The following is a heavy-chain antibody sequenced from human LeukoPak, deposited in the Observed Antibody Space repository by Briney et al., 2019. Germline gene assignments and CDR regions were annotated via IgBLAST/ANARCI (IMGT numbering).Heavy chain of an antibody. CDR1: GFTFGDYA. CDR3: TRAVGYDFWSGYTNYYYYMDV. J-gene: IGHJ6*03. V-gene: IGHV3-49*04. D-gene: IGHD3-3*01. Sequence: PGGSLRLSCTASGFTFGDYAMSWVRQAPGKGLEWVGFIRSKAYGGTTEYAASVKGRFTISRDDSKSIAYLQMNSLKTEDTAVYYCTRAVGYDFWSGYTNYYYYMDVWGKGTTVTVSS. CDR2: IRSKAYGGTT.